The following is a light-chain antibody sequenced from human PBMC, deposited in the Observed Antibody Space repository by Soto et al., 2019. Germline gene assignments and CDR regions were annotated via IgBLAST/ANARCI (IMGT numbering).Light chain of an antibody. V-gene: IGKV3-20*01. Sequence: EIVLTQSPGTLSLSPGERAALSCRASQSIGTTYLAWYQQKPGQSPRLLIYGASSRATGIPDRFSGSGSGTDFTLTINRLEPEDFAVYYCHQYDVSVPFTFGQGTKLEIK. J-gene: IGKJ2*01. CDR1: QSIGTTY. CDR3: HQYDVSVPFT. CDR2: GAS.